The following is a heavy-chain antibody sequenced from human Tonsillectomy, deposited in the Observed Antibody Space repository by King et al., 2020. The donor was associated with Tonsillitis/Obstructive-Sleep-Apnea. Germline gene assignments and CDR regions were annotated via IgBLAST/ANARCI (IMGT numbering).Heavy chain of an antibody. Sequence: QLVQSGAEVKKPGASVKVSCKASGYTFTSYYMHWVRQAPGQGLEWMVIINPSGGSTSYAQKFQGRVTMTRDTSTRTVYMELSSLRSEDTAVYYYARAENYYDSSGYTNYFDHWGQGTLVTVSS. D-gene: IGHD3-22*01. J-gene: IGHJ4*02. CDR1: GYTFTSYY. CDR3: ARAENYYDSSGYTNYFDH. V-gene: IGHV1-46*01. CDR2: INPSGGST.